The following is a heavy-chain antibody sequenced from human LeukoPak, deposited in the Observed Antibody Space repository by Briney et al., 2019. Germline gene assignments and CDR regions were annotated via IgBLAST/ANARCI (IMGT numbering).Heavy chain of an antibody. CDR2: INWNGGST. J-gene: IGHJ4*02. CDR3: ARNYYGSGSSDFDY. D-gene: IGHD3-10*01. CDR1: GFTFDDYG. V-gene: IGHV3-20*04. Sequence: GGSLRLSCAASGFTFDDYGMSWVRQAPGKGLEWVSGINWNGGSTGYADTVKGRFTVSRDNARNSLYLQINSLRAEDTALYYCARNYYGSGSSDFDYWGQGTLVTVSS.